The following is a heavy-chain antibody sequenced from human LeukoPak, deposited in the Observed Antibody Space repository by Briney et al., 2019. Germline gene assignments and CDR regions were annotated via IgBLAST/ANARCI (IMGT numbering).Heavy chain of an antibody. CDR1: GFTISSNY. J-gene: IGHJ4*02. CDR3: ARDGGGTTTRPLGY. Sequence: GGSLRLSCAASGFTISSNYMSWVRQAPGKGLEWVSIIYSGGSTFYAYSVNGRFTISRDNSKNTLYLQMNSLRAEDTAVYYCARDGGGTTTRPLGYWGQGTLVTVSS. CDR2: IYSGGST. D-gene: IGHD1/OR15-1a*01. V-gene: IGHV3-53*01.